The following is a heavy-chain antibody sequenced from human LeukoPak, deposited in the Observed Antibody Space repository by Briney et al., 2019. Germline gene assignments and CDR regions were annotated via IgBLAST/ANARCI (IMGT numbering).Heavy chain of an antibody. CDR3: ARSDEITVADSYYYYAMDV. D-gene: IGHD6-19*01. V-gene: IGHV3-48*03. J-gene: IGHJ6*04. CDR1: GFIFSNYE. CDR2: ISSSGSTI. Sequence: GGSLRLSCVASGFIFSNYEMNWVRQAPGKGLEWLPYISSSGSTIYYADCVKGRFTISSDNAKKSLYLQMNSLRAEDTAVYFCARSDEITVADSYYYYAMDVWGKGTTVTVSS.